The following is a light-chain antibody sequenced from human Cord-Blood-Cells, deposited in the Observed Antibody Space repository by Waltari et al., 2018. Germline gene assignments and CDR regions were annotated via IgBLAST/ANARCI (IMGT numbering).Light chain of an antibody. CDR3: QQYGSSSWT. V-gene: IGKV3-20*01. Sequence: EIVLTQSPGTLSLSPGERATLSCRASQSVSSSYLAWYQQKPGQAPRLPIYGASSSATGSPDRFSGSGSGTDCTLTISRLEPEDFAVYYCQQYGSSSWTFGQGTKVEIK. CDR2: GAS. J-gene: IGKJ1*01. CDR1: QSVSSSY.